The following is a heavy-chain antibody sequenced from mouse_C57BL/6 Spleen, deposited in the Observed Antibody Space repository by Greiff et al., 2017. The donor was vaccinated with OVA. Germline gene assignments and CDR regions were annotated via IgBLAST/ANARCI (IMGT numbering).Heavy chain of an antibody. D-gene: IGHD2-1*01. V-gene: IGHV5-16*01. CDR3: ARDGNYPFDY. Sequence: EVKLMESEGGLVQPGSSMKLSCTASGFTFSDYYMAWVRQVPEKGLEWVANINYDGSSTYYLDSLKSRFIISRDNAKNILYLQMSSLKSEDTATYYCARDGNYPFDYWGQGTTLTVSS. CDR1: GFTFSDYY. J-gene: IGHJ2*01. CDR2: INYDGSST.